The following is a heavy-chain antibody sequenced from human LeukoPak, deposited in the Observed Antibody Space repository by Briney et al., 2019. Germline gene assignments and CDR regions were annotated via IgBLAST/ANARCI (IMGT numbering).Heavy chain of an antibody. CDR1: GFPFGDYY. J-gene: IGHJ6*02. Sequence: GGSLRLSCAASGFPFGDYYMTWIRQAPGKGLEWISYISRSGDTLYYADSVEGRFTISRDNAKNSLFLQMNSLRADDTAVYYCAREVVIFPDYYYYGMDVWGQGTTVTVSS. V-gene: IGHV3-11*01. D-gene: IGHD2-15*01. CDR3: AREVVIFPDYYYYGMDV. CDR2: ISRSGDTL.